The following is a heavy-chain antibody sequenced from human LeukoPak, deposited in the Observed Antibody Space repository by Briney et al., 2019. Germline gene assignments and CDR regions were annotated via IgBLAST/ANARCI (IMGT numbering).Heavy chain of an antibody. CDR1: GYTFTGYY. J-gene: IGHJ4*02. D-gene: IGHD5-24*01. Sequence: ASVKVSCKASGYTFTGYYMHWVRQAPGQGLEWMGWINPNSGGTNYAQKFQGWVTMTRDTSISTAYMELSRLRSDDTAVYYCALRGRDGYNWYYFDYWGQGTLVTVSS. CDR2: INPNSGGT. CDR3: ALRGRDGYNWYYFDY. V-gene: IGHV1-2*04.